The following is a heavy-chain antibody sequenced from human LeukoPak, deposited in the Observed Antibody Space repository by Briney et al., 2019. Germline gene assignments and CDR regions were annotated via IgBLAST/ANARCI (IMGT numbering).Heavy chain of an antibody. D-gene: IGHD3-16*01. Sequence: GGSLRLSRVASGFTCNNYAMAWVRQAPEKGLEWVSSITDSGLNTYYADSVKGRITISRDNSKNTLYLQMNSLRAEDTAVYYCAKGLRGIYDSWGQGTLVTVSS. CDR3: AKGLRGIYDS. CDR1: GFTCNNYA. V-gene: IGHV3-23*01. J-gene: IGHJ5*01. CDR2: ITDSGLNT.